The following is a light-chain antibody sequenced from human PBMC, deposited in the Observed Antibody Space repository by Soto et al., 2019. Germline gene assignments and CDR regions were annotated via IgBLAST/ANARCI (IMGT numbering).Light chain of an antibody. CDR1: SAHSSYA. CDR2: LNSDGSH. CDR3: QTWGTGIRV. Sequence: QPVLTQSPSASASLGASVKLTCTLSSAHSSYAIAWHQQQPEKGPRYLMKLNSDGSHSKGDGTPDRFSGSSSGAERYLTIASLQSEDEADYYCQTWGTGIRVFGGGTKLTVL. V-gene: IGLV4-69*01. J-gene: IGLJ2*01.